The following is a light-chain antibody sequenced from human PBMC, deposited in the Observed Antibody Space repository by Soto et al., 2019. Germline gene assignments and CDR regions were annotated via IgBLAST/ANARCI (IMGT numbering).Light chain of an antibody. V-gene: IGKV3-20*01. Sequence: IVLTQSPGSLSFSPGEIATLSCRASQSITNNYLAWYQQKPGRAHRLLIYGASSRATGIPDRFSGSGSGTDFTLTISRLEPEDFAMYYCQQYGYLVTFGGGTKVDIK. CDR3: QQYGYLVT. J-gene: IGKJ4*01. CDR2: GAS. CDR1: QSITNNY.